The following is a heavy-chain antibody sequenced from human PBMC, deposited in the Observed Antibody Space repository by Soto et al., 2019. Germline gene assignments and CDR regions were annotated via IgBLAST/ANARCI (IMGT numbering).Heavy chain of an antibody. CDR3: ARDRHTDIVYYVDS. V-gene: IGHV3-33*01. CDR1: GFTFSSYG. J-gene: IGHJ4*02. D-gene: IGHD5-12*01. CDR2: IWYDGSNK. Sequence: QVQLVESGGGVVQPGRSLRLSCAASGFTFSSYGMHWVRQAPGKGLEWVAVIWYDGSNKYYADSVKGRFTVSRDNSKNTLHLQMNSLRAEDTAVYYCARDRHTDIVYYVDSWGQATPVTVSS.